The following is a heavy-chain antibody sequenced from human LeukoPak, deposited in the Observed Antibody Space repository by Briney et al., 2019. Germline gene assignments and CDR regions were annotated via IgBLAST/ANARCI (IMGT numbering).Heavy chain of an antibody. V-gene: IGHV3-43*02. D-gene: IGHD4-17*01. J-gene: IGHJ6*03. Sequence: HPGGSLRLSCAASGFTFDDYAMHWVRQAPGKGLELVSLISGDGGSTYYADSVKGRFTISRDNSKNSLYLQMNSLRTEDTAVYYCAKDIYGAYSDYMDVWGKGTTVTVSS. CDR2: ISGDGGST. CDR3: AKDIYGAYSDYMDV. CDR1: GFTFDDYA.